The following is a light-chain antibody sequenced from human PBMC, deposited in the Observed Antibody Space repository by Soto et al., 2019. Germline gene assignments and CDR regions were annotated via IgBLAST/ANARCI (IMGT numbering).Light chain of an antibody. CDR1: QSVSSN. CDR2: GAS. CDR3: QQYNKWPPT. V-gene: IGKV3-15*01. J-gene: IGKJ1*01. Sequence: EIVMTQSPATLSVSPGERATPSCRASQSVSSNLAWFQQKPGQAPRRLIYGASTRDTGIPARFSGSGSGTEFTLTISSLQSEDFAVYHCQQYNKWPPTFGQGTKVDIK.